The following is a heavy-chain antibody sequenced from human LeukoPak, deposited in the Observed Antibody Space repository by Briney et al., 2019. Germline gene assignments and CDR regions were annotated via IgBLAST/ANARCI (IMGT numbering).Heavy chain of an antibody. CDR1: GYTFSSYA. D-gene: IGHD3-10*01. CDR3: AKYGSGTYYNGLH. J-gene: IGHJ4*02. CDR2: ISVSGENT. V-gene: IGHV3-23*01. Sequence: GGSLRLSCAASGYTFSSYAMTWGRQAPGKGLQWVSTISVSGENTYYADSVKGRFTISRDISKSTLYLQMNSLRDEDTALYHCAKYGSGTYYNGLHWGQGTLVTVSS.